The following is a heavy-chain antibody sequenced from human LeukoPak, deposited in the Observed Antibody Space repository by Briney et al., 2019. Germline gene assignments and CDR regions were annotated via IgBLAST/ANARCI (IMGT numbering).Heavy chain of an antibody. CDR3: AREIFGSGSHPDF. CDR1: GFAFNTYA. J-gene: IGHJ4*02. V-gene: IGHV3-33*01. CDR2: IWHDGSHK. D-gene: IGHD3-10*01. Sequence: QSGGSLRLSCAASGFAFNTYAMHWVRQAPGQGLEWVALIWHDGSHKFYSNSVRGQFTISRDNSKNTVSLQMNNLRPEDTAVYYCAREIFGSGSHPDFWGQGTLVTVSS.